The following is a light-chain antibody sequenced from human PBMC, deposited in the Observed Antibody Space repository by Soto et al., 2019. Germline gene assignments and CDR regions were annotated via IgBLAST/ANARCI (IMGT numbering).Light chain of an antibody. CDR1: QSVDSTF. V-gene: IGKV3-20*01. J-gene: IGKJ1*01. Sequence: EIVLTQSPGTLSLSPGERATLSCRASQSVDSTFLAWYQQKPGQSPRLLLYATSSRGAGVPDRFSASGSGTDFTLTISRLEPEDYALYYCHQYGRLPRTFGQGTQLEVK. CDR3: HQYGRLPRT. CDR2: ATS.